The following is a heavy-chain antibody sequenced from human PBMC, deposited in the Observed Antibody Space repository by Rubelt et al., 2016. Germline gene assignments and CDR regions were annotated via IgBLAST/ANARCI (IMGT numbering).Heavy chain of an antibody. CDR2: VHYSGST. J-gene: IGHJ1*01. Sequence: GLVKPSETLSLTCTVSGGSISSYYWSWIRQPPGKGLEWIGYVHYSGSTDYNPSLKSRVTISVDTSKKQFSLKLSSVTAADTAVYFCARAGSSLRFWGQGTLVTVSS. D-gene: IGHD6-13*01. V-gene: IGHV4-59*01. CDR1: GGSISSYY. CDR3: ARAGSSLRF.